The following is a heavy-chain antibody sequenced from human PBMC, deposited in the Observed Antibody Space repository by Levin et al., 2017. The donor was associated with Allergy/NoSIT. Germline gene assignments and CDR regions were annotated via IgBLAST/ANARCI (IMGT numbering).Heavy chain of an antibody. CDR3: ARVGGGDCGGDCYSSGDNWFDP. D-gene: IGHD2-21*02. J-gene: IGHJ5*02. V-gene: IGHV4-59*01. Sequence: KSSETLSLTCTVSGGSISSYYWSWIRQPPGKGLEWIGYIYYSGSTNYNPSLKSRVTISVDTSKNQFSLKLSSVTAADTAVYYCARVGGGDCGGDCYSSGDNWFDPWGQGTLVTVSS. CDR2: IYYSGST. CDR1: GGSISSYY.